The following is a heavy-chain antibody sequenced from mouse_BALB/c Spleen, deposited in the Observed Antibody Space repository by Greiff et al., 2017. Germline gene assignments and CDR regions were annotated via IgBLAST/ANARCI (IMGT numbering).Heavy chain of an antibody. J-gene: IGHJ2*01. V-gene: IGHV5-9-3*01. CDR2: ISSGGSYT. CDR3: ARHGGFQGFDY. Sequence: EVMLVESGGGLVKPGGSLKLSCAASGFTFSSYAMSWVRQTPEKRLEWVATISSGGSYTYYPDSVKGRFTISRENAKNTLYLQMSSLRSEDTAMYYRARHGGFQGFDYWGQGTTLTVSS. CDR1: GFTFSSYA.